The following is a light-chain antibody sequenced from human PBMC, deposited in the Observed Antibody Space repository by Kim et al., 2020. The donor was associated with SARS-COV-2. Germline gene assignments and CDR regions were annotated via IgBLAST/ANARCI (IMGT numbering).Light chain of an antibody. CDR2: DAS. V-gene: IGKV1-16*02. J-gene: IGKJ2*01. CDR3: QQYYNRPPT. Sequence: SASVGDRVTITCRTRQGINNNVAWFQQKPGKAPKSLIYDASTLESGVPSKFSGSGSGTDFTLTISGLQPEDIATYYCQQYYNRPPTFGQGTKLEI. CDR1: QGINNN.